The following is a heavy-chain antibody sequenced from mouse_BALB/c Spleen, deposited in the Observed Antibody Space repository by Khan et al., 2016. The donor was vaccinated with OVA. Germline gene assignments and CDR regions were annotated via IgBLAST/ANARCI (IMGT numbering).Heavy chain of an antibody. CDR2: TWSGGST. Sequence: QVQLKESGPGLVQPTQTLSITCTVSGFSLTTYGIHWARQSPGKGLEWLGVTWSGGSTDYNAAFISRLSISKDNSQNQDFFKMTSPQSDDTAIYYCGRNSYNYDFTYWGQGTLVTVSA. CDR3: GRNSYNYDFTY. J-gene: IGHJ3*01. CDR1: GFSLTTYG. D-gene: IGHD2-12*01. V-gene: IGHV2-2*01.